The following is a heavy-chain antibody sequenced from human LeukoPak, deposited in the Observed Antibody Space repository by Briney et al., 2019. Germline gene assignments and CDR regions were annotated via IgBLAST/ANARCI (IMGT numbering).Heavy chain of an antibody. J-gene: IGHJ4*02. D-gene: IGHD3-22*01. CDR2: IYYSGST. V-gene: IGHV4-39*01. CDR1: GGSISSSSYY. Sequence: SETLSLTCTVSGGSISSSSYYWGWIRQPPGTGLEWIGSIYYSGSTYYNPSLKSRDTISVDTSKNQFSLKLSSVTAADTAVYYCARSIIGSSGYSTPLDYWGQGTLVTVSS. CDR3: ARSIIGSSGYSTPLDY.